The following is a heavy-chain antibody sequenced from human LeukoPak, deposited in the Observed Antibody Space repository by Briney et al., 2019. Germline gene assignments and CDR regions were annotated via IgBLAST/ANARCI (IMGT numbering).Heavy chain of an antibody. Sequence: GGSLRLSCAASGFTFSSYWMSWVRQAPGKGLEWVASIKQDGSEKYCVDSVKGRFTISRDNANNSLYLQMNSLRANDTAVYYCARDIGLRKAAPPGWFDPWGQGALVTVSS. V-gene: IGHV3-7*01. CDR2: IKQDGSEK. CDR3: ARDIGLRKAAPPGWFDP. D-gene: IGHD6-6*01. J-gene: IGHJ5*02. CDR1: GFTFSSYW.